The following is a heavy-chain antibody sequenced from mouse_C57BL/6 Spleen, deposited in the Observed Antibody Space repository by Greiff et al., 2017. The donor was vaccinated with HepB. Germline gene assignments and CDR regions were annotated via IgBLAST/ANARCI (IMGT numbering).Heavy chain of an antibody. CDR3: ARSGYYYGSSSYFDV. J-gene: IGHJ1*03. Sequence: EVMLVESGPGLAKPSQTLSLTCSVTGYSITSDYWNWIRKFPGNKLEYMGYISYSGSTYYNPSLKSRISITRDTSKNQYYLQLNSVTTEDTATYYCARSGYYYGSSSYFDVWGTGTTVTVSS. D-gene: IGHD1-1*01. CDR1: GYSITSDY. CDR2: ISYSGST. V-gene: IGHV3-8*01.